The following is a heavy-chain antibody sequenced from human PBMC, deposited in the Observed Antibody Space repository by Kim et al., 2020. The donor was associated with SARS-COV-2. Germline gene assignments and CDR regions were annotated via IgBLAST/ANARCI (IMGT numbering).Heavy chain of an antibody. CDR1: GFTVSSNY. V-gene: IGHV3-53*01. Sequence: GGSLRLSCAASGFTVSSNYMSWVRQAPGKGLEWVSVIYSGGSTYYADSVKGRFIISRDNSKNTLYLQMNSLRAEDTAVYYCASSPTVTIFAFDIWGQGT. J-gene: IGHJ3*02. CDR2: IYSGGST. D-gene: IGHD4-17*01. CDR3: ASSPTVTIFAFDI.